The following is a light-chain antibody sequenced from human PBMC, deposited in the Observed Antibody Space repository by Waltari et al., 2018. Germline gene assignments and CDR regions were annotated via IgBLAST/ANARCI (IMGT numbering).Light chain of an antibody. CDR2: VTS. V-gene: IGKV3-15*01. CDR3: QQYNEWPYT. Sequence: ETIMTQSPATLSVSPGESATLSCRASKSIGNNLAWYQQTPGQAPRLLIYVTSSRSTGIPGRFVGAGSGTDFTLTISSLQSEDFGVYYCQQYNEWPYTFGQGTKVDLK. CDR1: KSIGNN. J-gene: IGKJ2*01.